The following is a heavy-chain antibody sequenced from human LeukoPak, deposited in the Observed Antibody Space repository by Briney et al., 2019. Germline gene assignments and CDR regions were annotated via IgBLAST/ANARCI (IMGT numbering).Heavy chain of an antibody. Sequence: GSSVNVSCKASGGTFSSYAISWVRQAPGQGLEWMGGIIPIFGTANYAQKFQGRVTITTDESTSTAYMELSSLRSEDTAVYYCARGGTLTQYYYYYMDVWSKGTTVTVSS. CDR2: IIPIFGTA. J-gene: IGHJ6*03. CDR3: ARGGTLTQYYYYYMDV. D-gene: IGHD3-16*01. CDR1: GGTFSSYA. V-gene: IGHV1-69*05.